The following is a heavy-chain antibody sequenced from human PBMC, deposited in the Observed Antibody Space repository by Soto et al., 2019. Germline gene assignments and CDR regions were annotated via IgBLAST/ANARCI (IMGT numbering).Heavy chain of an antibody. CDR2: INLRGGTT. J-gene: IGHJ4*02. CDR1: GYTFNNFY. D-gene: IGHD4-17*01. V-gene: IGHV1-46*02. Sequence: QVQLVQSGPEVRKPGASVRLSCATSGYTFNNFYITGGHRAPEQGRKWRGIINLRGGTTEYAHKFRGRVTVTGDTSTRTAYMELSSLRSEDTAVYFCARGPDDSDVPRWDHWGQGTLITVSS. CDR3: ARGPDDSDVPRWDH.